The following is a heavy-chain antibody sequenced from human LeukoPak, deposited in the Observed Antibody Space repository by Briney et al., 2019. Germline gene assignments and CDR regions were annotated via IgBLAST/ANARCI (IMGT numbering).Heavy chain of an antibody. CDR2: IYYSGST. V-gene: IGHV4-39*07. D-gene: IGHD3-10*01. CDR1: GGSISSSSYY. J-gene: IGHJ4*02. CDR3: ARGLALDYGSGGYSGTFDY. Sequence: SETLSLTCTVSGGSISSSSYYWGWIRQPPGKGLEWIGSIYYSGSTYYNPSLKSRVTISVDTSKNQFSLKLSSVTAADTAVYYCARGLALDYGSGGYSGTFDYWGQGTLVTVSS.